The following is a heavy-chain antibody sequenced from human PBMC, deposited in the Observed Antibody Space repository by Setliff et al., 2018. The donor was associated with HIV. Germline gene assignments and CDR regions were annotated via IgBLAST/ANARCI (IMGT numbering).Heavy chain of an antibody. J-gene: IGHJ4*02. Sequence: SVKVSCKASGGTFSSSALSWVRQARGQGPEWLGGIIPVFGMTDYAQNFQGRLTITVDTSTSTAYMELLSLRSEDTAIYYCVTQTVAVGAPGYFDSWGQGTLVTVSS. D-gene: IGHD2-15*01. CDR3: VTQTVAVGAPGYFDS. CDR2: IIPVFGMT. V-gene: IGHV1-69*10. CDR1: GGTFSSSA.